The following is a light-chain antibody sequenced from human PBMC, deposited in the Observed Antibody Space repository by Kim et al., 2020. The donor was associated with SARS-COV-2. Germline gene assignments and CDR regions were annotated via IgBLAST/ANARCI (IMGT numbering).Light chain of an antibody. CDR1: SSNIGADYE. CDR2: GTS. CDR3: QSYDSSLSGSV. V-gene: IGLV1-40*01. J-gene: IGLJ3*02. Sequence: RVTISCLGSSSNIGADYEVHGYQHFPGTAPKPLIYGTSIRPAGAPDRFSGSKSGTSASLAITGLQAEDEADYYCQSYDSSLSGSVFCGGTQLTVL.